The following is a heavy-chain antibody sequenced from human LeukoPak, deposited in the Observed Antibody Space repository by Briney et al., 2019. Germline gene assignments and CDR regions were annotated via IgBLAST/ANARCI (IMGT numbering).Heavy chain of an antibody. J-gene: IGHJ4*02. CDR2: IYYSGST. Sequence: SETLSLTCTVSGGSISSYYWSWIRHPPRKGLERIGYIYYSGSTNYNPSLKSRVTISVDTSKNQFSLKLSSVTAADTAVYYCARVIPGQWLVPSVFDYWGQGTPVTVSS. V-gene: IGHV4-59*01. CDR3: ARVIPGQWLVPSVFDY. D-gene: IGHD6-19*01. CDR1: GGSISSYY.